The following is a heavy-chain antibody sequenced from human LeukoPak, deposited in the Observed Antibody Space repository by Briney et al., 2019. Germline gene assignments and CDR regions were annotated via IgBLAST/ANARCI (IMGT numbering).Heavy chain of an antibody. D-gene: IGHD3-22*01. Sequence: SETLSLTCTVSGASIISDTYYWGWLRQPPGKGLEWFGSIYYSGSTYYSPSLKSRVTMSVDTSTNQFSLKLISVTAADTALYYCARNFYASSGYYLDDFYFDFWGQGTLVTVSS. V-gene: IGHV4-39*07. CDR2: IYYSGST. CDR3: ARNFYASSGYYLDDFYFDF. CDR1: GASIISDTYY. J-gene: IGHJ4*02.